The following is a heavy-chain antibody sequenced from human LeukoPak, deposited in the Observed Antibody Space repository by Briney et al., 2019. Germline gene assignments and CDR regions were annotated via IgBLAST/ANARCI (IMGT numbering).Heavy chain of an antibody. J-gene: IGHJ4*02. V-gene: IGHV1-69*04. CDR1: GGTFSSYA. CDR3: AGRIAAAAYDY. CDR2: IIPILGIA. D-gene: IGHD6-13*01. Sequence: VASVKVSCKASGGTFSSYAISWARQAPGQGLEWMGRIIPILGIANYAQKFQGRVTITADKSTSTAYMELSSLRSEDTAVYYCAGRIAAAAYDYWGQGTLVTVSS.